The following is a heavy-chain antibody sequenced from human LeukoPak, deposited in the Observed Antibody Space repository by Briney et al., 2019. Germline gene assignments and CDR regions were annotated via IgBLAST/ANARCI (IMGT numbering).Heavy chain of an antibody. CDR1: GFTFPNYA. Sequence: GGSLRLSCAASGFTFPNYAMNWVRQAPGKGLEWVSVIYSGGSTYYADSVKGRFTISRDNSKNTLYLQMNSLRAEDTAVYYCARDLDSSGYYCAFDIWGQGTMVTVSS. J-gene: IGHJ3*02. D-gene: IGHD3-22*01. CDR3: ARDLDSSGYYCAFDI. CDR2: IYSGGST. V-gene: IGHV3-53*01.